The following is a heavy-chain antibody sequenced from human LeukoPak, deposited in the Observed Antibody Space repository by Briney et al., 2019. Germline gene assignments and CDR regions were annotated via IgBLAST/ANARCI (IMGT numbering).Heavy chain of an antibody. CDR3: ATAGTNYYDRDLTDHFDY. CDR2: INPSGGST. CDR1: GYTFTSYY. J-gene: IGHJ4*02. D-gene: IGHD3-22*01. V-gene: IGHV1-46*01. Sequence: ASVKVSYKASGYTFTSYYMHWVRQAPGQGLEWMGIINPSGGSTSYAQKFQGRVTMTRDTSTSTVYMELSSLRSEDTAVYYCATAGTNYYDRDLTDHFDYWGQGTLVTVSS.